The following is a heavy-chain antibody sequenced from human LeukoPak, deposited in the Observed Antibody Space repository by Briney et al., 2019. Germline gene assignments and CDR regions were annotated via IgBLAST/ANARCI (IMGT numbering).Heavy chain of an antibody. CDR1: GDSVSSNTAA. Sequence: SQTLSLTCAISGDSVSSNTAAWNWIRQSPSRGLEWLGRTYYRSKWYNDYAVSVKSRITINPDTSKNQFSLQLYFVTPEDTAVYYCARSISSGGFRLDYWGQGTLVTVSS. J-gene: IGHJ4*02. D-gene: IGHD3-3*02. CDR3: ARSISSGGFRLDY. CDR2: TYYRSKWYN. V-gene: IGHV6-1*01.